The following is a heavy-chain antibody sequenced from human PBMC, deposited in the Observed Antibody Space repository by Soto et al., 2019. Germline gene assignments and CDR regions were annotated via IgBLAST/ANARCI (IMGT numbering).Heavy chain of an antibody. CDR2: MNPHSGNT. D-gene: IGHD3-3*01. V-gene: IGHV1-8*01. Sequence: QVQLVQSGAEVKKPGASVKVSCKASGYTFTSYDINWVRQATGQGLEWMGWMNPHSGNTGYAQKFQGRVTTTRNTSISTAYMELSSLRSEDTAVYYCARGRRYDFCHHVWGQGTTVTVSS. J-gene: IGHJ6*02. CDR3: ARGRRYDFCHHV. CDR1: GYTFTSYD.